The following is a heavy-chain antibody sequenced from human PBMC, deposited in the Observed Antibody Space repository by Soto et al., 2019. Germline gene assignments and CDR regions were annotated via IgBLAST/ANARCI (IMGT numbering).Heavy chain of an antibody. CDR2: ISGSGGST. V-gene: IGHV3-23*01. CDR3: AKDPYGDLFNYFDS. J-gene: IGHJ4*02. CDR1: GFTFSSYA. D-gene: IGHD4-17*01. Sequence: PXGSLRLSCAASGFTFSSYAMSWVRQAPGKGLEWVSAISGSGGSTYYADSVKGRFTIPRDNSKNTLYLQMNSLRAEDTAVYYCAKDPYGDLFNYFDSWGQGTLVTVSS.